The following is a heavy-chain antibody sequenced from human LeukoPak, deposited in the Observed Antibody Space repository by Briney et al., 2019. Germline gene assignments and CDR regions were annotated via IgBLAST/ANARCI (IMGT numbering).Heavy chain of an antibody. V-gene: IGHV3-23*01. Sequence: QSGGTLRLSCAASGFTFSSYGMSWVRQAPGKGLEWVSAISGSGGSTYYADSVKGRFTISRDNAKNSLYLQMNSLRAEDTAVYYCAELGITMIGGVWGKGTTVTISS. D-gene: IGHD3-10*02. CDR1: GFTFSSYG. CDR3: AELGITMIGGV. J-gene: IGHJ6*04. CDR2: ISGSGGST.